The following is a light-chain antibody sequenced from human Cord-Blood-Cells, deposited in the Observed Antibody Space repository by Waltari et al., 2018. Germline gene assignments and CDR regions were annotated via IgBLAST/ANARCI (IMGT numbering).Light chain of an antibody. CDR3: SSYTSSSWV. V-gene: IGLV2-14*01. J-gene: IGLJ3*02. CDR1: SSDVGGSNY. Sequence: QSALTQPASVSGSPGQSITISCTGTSSDVGGSNYVSWYQQHPGKAPKLMIYDVSNRPSGVSNRFSGSKSGNTASLTISGLQAEDEADYYCSSYTSSSWVFGGGTKLTVL. CDR2: DVS.